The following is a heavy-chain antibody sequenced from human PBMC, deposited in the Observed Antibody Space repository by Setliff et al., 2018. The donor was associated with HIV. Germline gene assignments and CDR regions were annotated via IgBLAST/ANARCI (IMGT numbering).Heavy chain of an antibody. Sequence: GGSLRLSCAASGFTLSSYPMSWVRQAPGKGLEWVSVISGSNTYYADSVKGRFTISRDNSKNTLSLQMNSLRAEDTAVYYCAKDYVENDYWGQGTLVTVSS. V-gene: IGHV3-23*01. D-gene: IGHD3-16*01. CDR2: ISGSNT. CDR3: AKDYVENDY. J-gene: IGHJ4*02. CDR1: GFTLSSYP.